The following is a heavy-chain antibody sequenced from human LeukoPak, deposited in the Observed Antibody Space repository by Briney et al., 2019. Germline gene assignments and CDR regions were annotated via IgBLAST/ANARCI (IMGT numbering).Heavy chain of an antibody. Sequence: PGGSLRLSCAASGFTFSSFGMHWVRQAPGKGLEWVAFIRYDGINKYFTDSAKGRFTISRDNSKSTLYLQMNSLRAEDTALYYCAKDRQYYASGNVDYWGQGILVTVSS. D-gene: IGHD3-10*01. V-gene: IGHV3-30*02. J-gene: IGHJ4*02. CDR2: IRYDGINK. CDR3: AKDRQYYASGNVDY. CDR1: GFTFSSFG.